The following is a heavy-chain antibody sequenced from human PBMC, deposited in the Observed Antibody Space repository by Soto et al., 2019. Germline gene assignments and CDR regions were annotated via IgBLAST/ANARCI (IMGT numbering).Heavy chain of an antibody. CDR3: ARDQGIAVAVFEY. CDR1: GGSISSYY. J-gene: IGHJ4*02. Sequence: ETLSLTCTVSGGSISSYYWSWIRQPPGKGLEWIGYIYYSGSFNYNPSLKSRVTISVDTSKNQFSLNLSSVTAADTAVYYCARDQGIAVAVFEYWGQGTLVTVSS. V-gene: IGHV4-59*01. D-gene: IGHD6-19*01. CDR2: IYYSGSF.